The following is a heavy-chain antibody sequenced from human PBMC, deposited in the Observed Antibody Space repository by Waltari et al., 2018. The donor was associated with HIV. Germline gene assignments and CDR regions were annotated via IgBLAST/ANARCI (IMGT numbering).Heavy chain of an antibody. V-gene: IGHV5-51*03. CDR2: IYPGDSET. D-gene: IGHD1-1*01. Sequence: EVQLVQSGAEVKKPGESLKISCKCYGYSFTHYWLRSGRQMPGKGLEWTGIIYPGDSETRYSPSFQGQVTISADKSISTAYLQWSSLKASDTAMYYCARDYKGTGVDFYYGMDVWGQGTTVTVSS. J-gene: IGHJ6*02. CDR1: GYSFTHYW. CDR3: ARDYKGTGVDFYYGMDV.